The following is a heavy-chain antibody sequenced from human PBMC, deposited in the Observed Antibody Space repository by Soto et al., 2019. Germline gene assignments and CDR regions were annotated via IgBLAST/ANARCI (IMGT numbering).Heavy chain of an antibody. CDR2: IYYSGST. CDR3: ARDYGDYVAY. CDR1: GGSISSYY. D-gene: IGHD4-17*01. J-gene: IGHJ4*02. V-gene: IGHV4-59*01. Sequence: SETLSLTCTVSGGSISSYYWSWIRQPPGKGLEWIGYIYYSGSTNYNHSLKSRVNISVDTSKNQFSLKMSSVTVADTAVYYCARDYGDYVAYWGQGTLDTVSS.